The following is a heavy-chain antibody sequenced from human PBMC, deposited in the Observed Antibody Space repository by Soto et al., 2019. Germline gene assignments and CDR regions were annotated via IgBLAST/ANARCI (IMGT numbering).Heavy chain of an antibody. J-gene: IGHJ6*02. D-gene: IGHD6-6*01. CDR3: AKGSSSVYYYYYGIDV. CDR2: MSNGGSNK. Sequence: LRLSCVASGFTFSGYGMHWVRQAPGKGLEWVAVMSNGGSNKYYADSVKGRFTISRDNSKNMLYLQMNSLRTEDTAVYYCAKGSSSVYYYYYGIDVWGQGTTVTVSS. V-gene: IGHV3-30*18. CDR1: GFTFSGYG.